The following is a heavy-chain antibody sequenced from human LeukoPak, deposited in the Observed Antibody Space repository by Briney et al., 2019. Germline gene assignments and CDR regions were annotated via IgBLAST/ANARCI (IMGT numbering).Heavy chain of an antibody. D-gene: IGHD5-18*01. Sequence: SETVSLTCAVYVEPFSGYYWSWIREPPAKGLEGIGEINHSGSTSYIPSLKSRVTISVNTSKNQFSLKLSCVTAADTAVYYCAIFRVGYSYGRSDYWGQGTLVTVSS. V-gene: IGHV4-34*01. CDR1: VEPFSGYY. J-gene: IGHJ4*02. CDR3: AIFRVGYSYGRSDY. CDR2: INHSGST.